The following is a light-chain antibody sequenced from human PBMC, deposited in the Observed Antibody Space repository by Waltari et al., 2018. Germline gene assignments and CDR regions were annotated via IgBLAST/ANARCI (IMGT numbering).Light chain of an antibody. V-gene: IGKV2-28*01. CDR1: QSLVHSTGYNY. CDR2: LGS. J-gene: IGKJ2*01. Sequence: DIVMTQSPLSLPVTPGEPASISCRSSQSLVHSTGYNYLDWYLQKPGQSPQLLIYLGSNRSSGVPERFSGSGSGTDFTLKISRVEAEDVGVYYCMQALQTPPYTFGQGTSWRSN. CDR3: MQALQTPPYT.